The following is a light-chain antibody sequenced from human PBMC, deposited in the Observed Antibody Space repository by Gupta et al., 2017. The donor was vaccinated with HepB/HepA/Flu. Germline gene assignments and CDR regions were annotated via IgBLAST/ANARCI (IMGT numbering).Light chain of an antibody. CDR3: QQFNSYPIT. Sequence: DFKLPQPPSSLPPFVGDRVTITCRASQDINSYLIWYQQKPGKAPNLLIYSASTLQGGVPSRFSGSGSGTEFTLTISSLQPEDFATYYCQQFNSYPITFGQGTRLDIK. J-gene: IGKJ5*01. CDR1: QDINSY. V-gene: IGKV1-9*01. CDR2: SAS.